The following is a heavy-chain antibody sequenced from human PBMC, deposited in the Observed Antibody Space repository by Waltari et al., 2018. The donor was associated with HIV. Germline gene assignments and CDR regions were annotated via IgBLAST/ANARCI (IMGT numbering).Heavy chain of an antibody. Sequence: EVQLVESGGGLGKPGGSLRLSCAASGFSFSKYSKNWGRQGPGKRLECLSSISSKNTYIYYADSVKGRFTISRDNAKNSLYLQMNSLRAEDTALYYCFYYYGGVWGQGTLVTVSS. CDR2: ISSKNTYI. CDR1: GFSFSKYS. D-gene: IGHD3-22*01. J-gene: IGHJ4*02. V-gene: IGHV3-21*01. CDR3: FYYYGGV.